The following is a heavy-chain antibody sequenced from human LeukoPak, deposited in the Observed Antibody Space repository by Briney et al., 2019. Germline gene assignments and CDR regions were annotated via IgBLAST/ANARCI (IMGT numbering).Heavy chain of an antibody. D-gene: IGHD4-4*01. CDR2: IHSSGST. CDR3: ARDHSNHDYYYYYGMDV. V-gene: IGHV4-31*03. CDR1: GGPISSTGYY. Sequence: SQTLSLTCSVSGGPISSTGYYWSWLRQVPGEGLEWIGHIHSSGSTSYNPSLESRLTISMYSSKNQFSLRLRSMTAADSGLYYCARDHSNHDYYYYYGMDVWGQGTTVTVSS. J-gene: IGHJ6*02.